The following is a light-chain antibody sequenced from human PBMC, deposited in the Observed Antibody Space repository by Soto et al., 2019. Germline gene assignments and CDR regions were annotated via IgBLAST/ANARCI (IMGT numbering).Light chain of an antibody. J-gene: IGKJ3*01. Sequence: EIVLTQSPATLSLSPGERATLSCRASQSVSSYLAWYQQKPGQAPRLLIYDASNRATGIPARFSGSGSGTDFTRTISSLEPEDFAVYYCQQRFTFGPGTKVDIK. CDR1: QSVSSY. CDR3: QQRFT. CDR2: DAS. V-gene: IGKV3-11*01.